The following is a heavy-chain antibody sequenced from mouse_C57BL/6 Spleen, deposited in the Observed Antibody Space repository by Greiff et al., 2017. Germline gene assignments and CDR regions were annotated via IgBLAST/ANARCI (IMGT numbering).Heavy chain of an antibody. CDR1: GYTFTSYW. CDR3: ARDYGSSFAY. CDR2: IHPNSGST. V-gene: IGHV1-64*01. J-gene: IGHJ3*01. D-gene: IGHD1-1*01. Sequence: QVQLQQPGAELVKPGASVKLSCKASGYTFTSYWMHWVKQRPGQGLEWIGMIHPNSGSTNYNEKFKSKATLTVDKSSSTAYMQLSSLTAEDSAVYYCARDYGSSFAYWGQGTLVTVSA.